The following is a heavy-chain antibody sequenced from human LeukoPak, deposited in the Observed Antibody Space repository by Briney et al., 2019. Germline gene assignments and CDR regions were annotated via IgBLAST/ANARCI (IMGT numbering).Heavy chain of an antibody. J-gene: IGHJ4*02. D-gene: IGHD1-1*01. CDR3: ARDKNWKPDY. CDR2: ISAYNGNT. Sequence: ASVKVSCKASGYTFTTYGFSWVRQAPGQGLEWMGWISAYNGNTNYAQRLQGRVTMTTDTSTSTVYMELRSLRSGDTAVYYCARDKNWKPDYWGQGTLVTVSS. V-gene: IGHV1-18*01. CDR1: GYTFTTYG.